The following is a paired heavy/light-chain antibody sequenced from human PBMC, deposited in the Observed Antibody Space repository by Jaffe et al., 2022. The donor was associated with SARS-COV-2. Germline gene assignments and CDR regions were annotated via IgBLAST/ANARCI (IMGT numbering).Heavy chain of an antibody. Sequence: QLQLQESGPGLVKPSETLSLTCTVSGAPISTSAYYWGWVRQPPGKGLEWIGSIYYSGSTSYNPSLKSRVTISVDTPKNQFSLRLSSVTAADTAIYYCARAGLQRGYRYVDALDIWGQGTVVTVPS. CDR2: IYYSGST. CDR1: GAPISTSAYY. D-gene: IGHD5-18*01. J-gene: IGHJ3*02. V-gene: IGHV4-39*01. CDR3: ARAGLQRGYRYVDALDI.
Light chain of an antibody. Sequence: QSVLTQPPSASGTPGQSVTISCSGSSSNVGSHTVNWYQQLPGTAPKLLIFNDIQRPSGVPDRFSGSKSGTSASLAISGLQPEDEADYYCAARDDSLNGPAFGGGTKVTVL. J-gene: IGLJ2*01. CDR1: SSNVGSHT. CDR2: NDI. CDR3: AARDDSLNGPA. V-gene: IGLV1-44*01.